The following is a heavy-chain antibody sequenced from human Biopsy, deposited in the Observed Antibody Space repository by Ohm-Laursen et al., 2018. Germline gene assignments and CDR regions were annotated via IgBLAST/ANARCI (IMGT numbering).Heavy chain of an antibody. Sequence: SLRLSCAASGFIFDDYAMHRVRQPPGKGLEWVSAISGSGDTTYYADSVKGRFTISRDNSKNTVSLQMNSLRAEDTALYYCAKAGPARSGYYTGFVVDGCDSWGQGTLVTVSS. D-gene: IGHD3-3*01. CDR2: ISGSGDTT. V-gene: IGHV3-23*01. CDR1: GFIFDDYA. J-gene: IGHJ4*02. CDR3: AKAGPARSGYYTGFVVDGCDS.